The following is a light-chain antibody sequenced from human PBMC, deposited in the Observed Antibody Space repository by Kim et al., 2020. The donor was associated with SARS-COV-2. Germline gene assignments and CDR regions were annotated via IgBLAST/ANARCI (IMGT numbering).Light chain of an antibody. J-gene: IGLJ2*01. CDR1: SGSTARSY. CDR3: QSYDSSNYVV. Sequence: TVTISSTSSSGSTARSYVQWYQQRPGSAPTTVIYEDNQRPTGVPDRFSGSIDSSSNTASLPISGLKTEDEADYYCQSYDSSNYVVFGGGTQLTVL. CDR2: EDN. V-gene: IGLV6-57*02.